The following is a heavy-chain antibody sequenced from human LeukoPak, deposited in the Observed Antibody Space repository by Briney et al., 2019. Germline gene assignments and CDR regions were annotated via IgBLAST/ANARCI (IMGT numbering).Heavy chain of an antibody. CDR2: IKEDGSEK. CDR1: GFSFSNYW. CDR3: ARGIDY. Sequence: PGGSLRLSCAASGFSFSNYWMSWVRQAPGKGLEWVANIKEDGSEKYYVDSVKGRVTISRDNAKNSLYLQMDSLRAEDTAVYYCARGIDYWGRGTLVTVSS. V-gene: IGHV3-7*04. J-gene: IGHJ4*02.